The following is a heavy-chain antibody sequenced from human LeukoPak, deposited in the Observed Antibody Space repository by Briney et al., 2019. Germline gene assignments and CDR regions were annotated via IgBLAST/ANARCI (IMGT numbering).Heavy chain of an antibody. V-gene: IGHV1-69-2*01. CDR2: VDPEDGET. D-gene: IGHD2-2*01. CDR3: ASALRTNVVLPPLIPPGDVLDA. CDR1: GYTFSDYP. J-gene: IGHJ3*01. Sequence: GASVKVSCKTSGYTFSDYPMNWVRQAPGKGLEWIGRVDPEDGETMYAERFKGRVTLTTDSSTTTAYMEFSRLRSEDTAVYYCASALRTNVVLPPLIPPGDVLDAWGQGTMLTVSS.